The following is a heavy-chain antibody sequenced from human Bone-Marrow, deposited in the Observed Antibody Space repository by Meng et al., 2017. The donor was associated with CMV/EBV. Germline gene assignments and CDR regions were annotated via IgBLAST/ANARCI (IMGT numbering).Heavy chain of an antibody. J-gene: IGHJ6*02. V-gene: IGHV4-59*01. CDR3: ARAAPWEYYHGMDV. Sequence: SETLSLTCTVSGGSISSYYWSWVRQPPGKGLEWIAYVYYSGSTHHNPSLKSRVTISIDTSKNQFSLKLRSPTASDTAVYYCARAAPWEYYHGMDVWGQGTTVTVSS. D-gene: IGHD1-26*01. CDR2: VYYSGST. CDR1: GGSISSYY.